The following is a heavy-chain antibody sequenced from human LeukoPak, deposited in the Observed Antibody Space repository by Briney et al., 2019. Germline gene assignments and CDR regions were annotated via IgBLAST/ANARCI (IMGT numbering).Heavy chain of an antibody. J-gene: IGHJ5*02. D-gene: IGHD4-17*01. CDR2: IHCSEIT. CDR3: VRDVQTVTTPGNRFDP. CDR1: VGSISLLY. Sequence: PSEPLSLTCIVPVGSISLLYSTWIRHPPRQGMDWIGYIHCSEITHYNPSLKRRVTISVDTSKNQFSLKLSSVTAADTAVYYCVRDVQTVTTPGNRFDPWGQGTLVTVSS. V-gene: IGHV4-59*11.